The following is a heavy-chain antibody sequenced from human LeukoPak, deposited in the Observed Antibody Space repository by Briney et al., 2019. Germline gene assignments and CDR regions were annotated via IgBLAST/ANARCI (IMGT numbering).Heavy chain of an antibody. CDR3: AREGYCSGGSCYRVSDY. CDR2: IYYSGST. V-gene: IGHV4-39*07. J-gene: IGHJ4*02. D-gene: IGHD2-15*01. Sequence: SETLSLTCTVSGGSISSSSYYWGWIRQPPGKGLEWIGSIYYSGSTYYNPSLKSRVTISVDTSKNQFSLKLSSVTAADTAVYYCAREGYCSGGSCYRVSDYWGQGTLVTVSS. CDR1: GGSISSSSYY.